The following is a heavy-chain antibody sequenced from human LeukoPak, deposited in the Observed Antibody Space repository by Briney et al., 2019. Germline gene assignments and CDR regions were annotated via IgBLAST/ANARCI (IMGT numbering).Heavy chain of an antibody. D-gene: IGHD6-6*01. Sequence: GGSLRLSCAASGFTFSSYGMHWVRQAPGKGLEWVAVISYDGSNKYYADSVKGRFTISRDNSKNTLYLQMNSLRAEDTAVYYCAKTPHPNTSSTLYFDYWGQGTLVTVSS. V-gene: IGHV3-30*18. CDR1: GFTFSSYG. CDR2: ISYDGSNK. J-gene: IGHJ4*02. CDR3: AKTPHPNTSSTLYFDY.